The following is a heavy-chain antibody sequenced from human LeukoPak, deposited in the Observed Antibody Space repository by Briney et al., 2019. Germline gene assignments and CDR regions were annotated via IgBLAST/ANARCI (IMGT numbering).Heavy chain of an antibody. D-gene: IGHD3-3*01. CDR2: IYHSGST. J-gene: IGHJ4*02. V-gene: IGHV4-30-2*01. CDR1: GGSISSGGYY. Sequence: SQTLSLTCTVSGGSISSGGYYWGWIRQPPGKGLEWIGYIYHSGSTYYNPSLKSRVTISVDRSKNQFSLKLSSVTAADTAVYYCARVRGGTRQFFGVVPAFDYWGQGTLVTVSS. CDR3: ARVRGGTRQFFGVVPAFDY.